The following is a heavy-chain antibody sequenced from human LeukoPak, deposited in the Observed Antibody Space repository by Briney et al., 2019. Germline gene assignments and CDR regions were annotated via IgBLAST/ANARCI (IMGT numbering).Heavy chain of an antibody. CDR2: ISHSGST. V-gene: IGHV4-34*01. D-gene: IGHD3-9*01. J-gene: IGHJ5*02. CDR3: ARGWYYDILTGYLNWFDP. Sequence: GSLRLSCAASGFTFSNYFMNWLRQAPGKGLEWIGEISHSGSTNYNPSLKSRVTISVDTSKNQFSLKLSSVTAADTAVYYCARGWYYDILTGYLNWFDPWGQGTLVTVSS. CDR1: GFTFSNYF.